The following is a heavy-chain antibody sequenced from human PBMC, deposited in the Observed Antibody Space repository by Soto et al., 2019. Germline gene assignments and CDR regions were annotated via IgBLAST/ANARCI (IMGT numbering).Heavy chain of an antibody. CDR3: ARGPAESMIGIDY. Sequence: ASVKVSCKASGYTFTDYFMHWVRQAPGQGLEWMGWINGSSGGTSYAQKYKGMGAMTRDTSISTADMELSSLTFDDPAVDSCARGPAESMIGIDYWGQATLVTVCS. V-gene: IGHV1-2*02. CDR2: INGSSGGT. D-gene: IGHD3-16*01. J-gene: IGHJ4*02. CDR1: GYTFTDYF.